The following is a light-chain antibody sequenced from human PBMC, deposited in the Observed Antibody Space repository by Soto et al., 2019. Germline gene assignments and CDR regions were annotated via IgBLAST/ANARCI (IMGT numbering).Light chain of an antibody. CDR2: DVT. CDR1: SIDVGYYDY. CDR3: NSYSGDNTLV. Sequence: QSALTQPPSASGSPGQSVTISCTGTSIDVGYYDYVSWYQQHPGKAPKLMIYDVTKRPSGVPDRFSGSKSGNTASLTVSGLQAEDEADYYCNSYSGDNTLVFGGGTEVTVL. V-gene: IGLV2-8*01. J-gene: IGLJ2*01.